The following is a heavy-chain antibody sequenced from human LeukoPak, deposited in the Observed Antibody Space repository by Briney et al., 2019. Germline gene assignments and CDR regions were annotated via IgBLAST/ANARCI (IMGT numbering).Heavy chain of an antibody. CDR2: INPNSGGT. CDR1: GYTFAGYD. Sequence: ASVKVSCKTSGYTFAGYDMHWVRRAPGQGREWMGWINPNSGGTNYAQKFQGRVTMTRDTSISTAYMELSRLRSDDTAVYYCARVCPRAVVRGVYLFGYWGQGTLVTVSS. V-gene: IGHV1-2*02. D-gene: IGHD3-10*01. CDR3: ARVCPRAVVRGVYLFGY. J-gene: IGHJ4*02.